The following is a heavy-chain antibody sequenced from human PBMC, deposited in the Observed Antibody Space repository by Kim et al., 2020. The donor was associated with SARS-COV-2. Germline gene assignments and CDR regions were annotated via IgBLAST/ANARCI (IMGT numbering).Heavy chain of an antibody. V-gene: IGHV3-30*18. CDR1: GFTFSSYC. CDR2: ITYNGSNK. Sequence: GGSLRLSCAASGFTFSSYCMHWVRQAPGKGLEWVAVITYNGSNKYYADSVKGRFTISRDNTKNTLYLQMNSLRAEDTAVYYCAKIVGGYDSTLFDYWGHGTLVTVSS. CDR3: AKIVGGYDSTLFDY. J-gene: IGHJ4*03. D-gene: IGHD5-12*01.